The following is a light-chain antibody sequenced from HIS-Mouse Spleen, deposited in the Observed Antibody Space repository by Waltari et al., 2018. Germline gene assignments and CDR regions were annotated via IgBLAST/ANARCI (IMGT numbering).Light chain of an antibody. CDR1: SSDVGGYNS. V-gene: IGLV2-14*03. Sequence: QSALTQPASVSGSPGQSITIPCPGTSSDVGGYNSVSWYQPHPGKAPKLMIYDVSNPPSGVSNRFSGSKSGNTASLTISGLQAEDEADYYCSSYTSSSTLVFGGGTKLTVL. CDR3: SSYTSSSTLV. CDR2: DVS. J-gene: IGLJ3*02.